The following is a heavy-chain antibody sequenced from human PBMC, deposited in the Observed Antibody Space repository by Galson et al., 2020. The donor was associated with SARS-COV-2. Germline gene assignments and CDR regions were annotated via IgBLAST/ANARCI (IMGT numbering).Heavy chain of an antibody. CDR2: IYPGDSDT. D-gene: IGHD3-10*01. CDR1: GYSFATYR. Sequence: TGGSLRLSCKGSGYSFATYRIGWVRQMPGKGLEWMGIIYPGDSDTRYSPPFQGQVTISADKSISTAYLQWSSLKASDTAMYYCARLNYYGSGYIDYWGQGTLVTVSS. J-gene: IGHJ4*02. V-gene: IGHV5-51*01. CDR3: ARLNYYGSGYIDY.